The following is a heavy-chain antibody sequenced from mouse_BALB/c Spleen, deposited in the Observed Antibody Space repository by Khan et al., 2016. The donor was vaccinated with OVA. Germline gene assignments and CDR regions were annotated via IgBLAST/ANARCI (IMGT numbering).Heavy chain of an antibody. J-gene: IGHJ2*01. Sequence: QVQLQQSGAELAKPGASVKMSGKASGDTIINYWIPWEKQRPGQGREWSGYINPSIGDTENNQNFKDKATLTADKSSRTFYMKLSSMTTEDSAVYYCARRGHRWDIDYWGHGTTLTVSS. CDR3: ARRGHRWDIDY. CDR1: GDTIINYW. D-gene: IGHD3-3*01. CDR2: INPSIGDT. V-gene: IGHV1-7*01.